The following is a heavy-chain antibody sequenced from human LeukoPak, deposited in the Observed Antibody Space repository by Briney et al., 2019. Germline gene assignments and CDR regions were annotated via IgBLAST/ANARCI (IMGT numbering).Heavy chain of an antibody. CDR1: GFTFSSYA. V-gene: IGHV3-30-3*01. D-gene: IGHD2-8*01. J-gene: IGHJ4*02. CDR3: AKDDMLHLDY. CDR2: ISYDGSNK. Sequence: QPGGSLRLSCAASGFTFSSYAMHWVRQAPGKGLEWVAVISYDGSNKYYADSVKGRFTISRDNSKNTLYLQMNSLRAEDTAVYYCAKDDMLHLDYWGQGTLVTVSS.